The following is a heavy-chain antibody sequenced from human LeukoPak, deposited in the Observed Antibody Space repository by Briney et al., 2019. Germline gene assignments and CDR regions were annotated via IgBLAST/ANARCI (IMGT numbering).Heavy chain of an antibody. CDR2: INNDGSST. V-gene: IGHV3-74*01. D-gene: IGHD3-10*01. J-gene: IGHJ4*02. CDR1: GFTFANTW. Sequence: SGGSLRLSCAASGFTFANTWMHWVRQAPEKGLVWVSIINNDGSSTNYADSVKGRFTISRDNAKNTLYLQMNSLRDEDTAVYYCVIGGTYCSGSWGQGTLVTVSS. CDR3: VIGGTYCSGS.